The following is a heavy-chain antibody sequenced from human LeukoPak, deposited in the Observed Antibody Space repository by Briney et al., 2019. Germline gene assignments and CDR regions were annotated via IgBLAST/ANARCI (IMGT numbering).Heavy chain of an antibody. CDR3: ARERDYSSSYGMDA. CDR2: IYYSGST. V-gene: IGHV4-59*01. D-gene: IGHD6-13*01. Sequence: PSETLSLTCTVSGGSISSYYWSWIRQPPGKGLEWIGYIYYSGSTNYNPSLKSRVTISVDTSKNQFSLKLSSVTAADTAVYYCARERDYSSSYGMDAWGQGTTVTVSS. J-gene: IGHJ6*02. CDR1: GGSISSYY.